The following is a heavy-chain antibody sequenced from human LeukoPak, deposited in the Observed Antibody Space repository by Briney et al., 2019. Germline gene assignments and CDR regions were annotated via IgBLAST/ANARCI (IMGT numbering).Heavy chain of an antibody. CDR1: GGSISSYY. CDR3: ARELSTVTTSYWFDP. J-gene: IGHJ5*02. CDR2: IYYSGST. D-gene: IGHD4-17*01. Sequence: SETLSLTCTVSGGSISSYYWSWIRQPPGKGLEWIGYIYYSGSTNYNPSLKSRVTISVDTSKNQFSLKLSSVTAADTAVYYCARELSTVTTSYWFDPWGQGTLVTVSS. V-gene: IGHV4-59*01.